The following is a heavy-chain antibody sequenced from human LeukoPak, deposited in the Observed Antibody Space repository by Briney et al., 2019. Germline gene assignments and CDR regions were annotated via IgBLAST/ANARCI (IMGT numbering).Heavy chain of an antibody. CDR2: IIPIFGTA. CDR3: ARDPYDFWSGDNWFDP. Sequence: SVKVSCKASGGTFSSYAISWVRQAPGQGLECMGGIIPIFGTANYAQKFQGRVTITTDESTSTAYMELSSLRSEDTAVYYCARDPYDFWSGDNWFDPWGQGTLVTVSS. CDR1: GGTFSSYA. D-gene: IGHD3-3*01. J-gene: IGHJ5*02. V-gene: IGHV1-69*05.